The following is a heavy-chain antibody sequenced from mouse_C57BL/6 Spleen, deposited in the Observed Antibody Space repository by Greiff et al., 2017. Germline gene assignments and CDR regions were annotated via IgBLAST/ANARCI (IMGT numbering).Heavy chain of an antibody. V-gene: IGHV1-52*01. D-gene: IGHD1-1*01. CDR1: GYTFTSYW. CDR2: IDPSDSET. J-gene: IGHJ1*03. Sequence: QVQLQQPGAELVRPGSSVKLSCKASGYTFTSYWMHWVKQRPIQGLEWIGNIDPSDSETHYNQKFKDKATLTVDKSSSTAYMQLSSLTSEDSAVYDCARTGSSYGYWYFDVWGTGTTVTVSS. CDR3: ARTGSSYGYWYFDV.